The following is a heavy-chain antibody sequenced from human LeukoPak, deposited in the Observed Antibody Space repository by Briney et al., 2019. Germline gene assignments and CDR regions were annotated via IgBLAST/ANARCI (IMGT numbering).Heavy chain of an antibody. V-gene: IGHV3-53*01. CDR3: ARSPYYYGSGSYYNAVVNYMDV. D-gene: IGHD3-10*01. CDR2: ISSGGNT. Sequence: PGGSLRLSCAASGFIVSSNYMSWVRQAPGKGLEWVSVISSGGNTYYADSVKGRFTISRGNSKNTVFLQMNSLRAEDTAVYYCARSPYYYGSGSYYNAVVNYMDVWGKGTTVSVSS. J-gene: IGHJ6*03. CDR1: GFIVSSNY.